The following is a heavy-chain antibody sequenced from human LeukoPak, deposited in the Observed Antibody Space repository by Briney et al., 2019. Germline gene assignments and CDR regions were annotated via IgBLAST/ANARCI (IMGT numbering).Heavy chain of an antibody. CDR1: GGSFSGYY. J-gene: IGHJ4*02. D-gene: IGHD4-17*01. CDR3: VVHHNGDYDY. Sequence: PSETLSLTCAVYGGSFSGYYWSWIRQPPGKGLEWIGEINHSGSTNYNPSLKSRVTISVDTSKNQLSLKLSSVTAADTAVYYCVVHHNGDYDYWGQGTLVTVSS. CDR2: INHSGST. V-gene: IGHV4-34*01.